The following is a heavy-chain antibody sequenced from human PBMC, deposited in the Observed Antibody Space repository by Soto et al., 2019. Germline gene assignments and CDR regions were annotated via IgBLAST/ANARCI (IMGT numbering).Heavy chain of an antibody. D-gene: IGHD2-2*02. CDR1: GFNCSSYG. Sequence: GGSLRLSCAASGFNCSSYGMHWVRQAPGKGLEWVAVIWYDGSNKYYADSVKGRFTISRDNSKNTLYLQMNSLRAEDTAVYYCARDGGVVVPAAIKQYYYYYYYMDVWGKGTTVTVSS. V-gene: IGHV3-33*01. CDR2: IWYDGSNK. J-gene: IGHJ6*03. CDR3: ARDGGVVVPAAIKQYYYYYYYMDV.